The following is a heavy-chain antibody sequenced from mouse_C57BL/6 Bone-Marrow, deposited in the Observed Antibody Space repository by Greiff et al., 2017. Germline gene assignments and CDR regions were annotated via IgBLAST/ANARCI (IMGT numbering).Heavy chain of an antibody. CDR1: GYTFTSYW. CDR3: ARYGSLDY. Sequence: VQLQQPGAELVMPGASVKLSCKASGYTFTSYWMHWVKQRPGQGLEWIGEIDPSDSYTNYNQKFKGKSTLTVDKSSSTAYMQLSSLTSEDSAVYYCARYGSLDYWGQGTTLTVSS. J-gene: IGHJ2*01. D-gene: IGHD1-1*01. V-gene: IGHV1-69*01. CDR2: IDPSDSYT.